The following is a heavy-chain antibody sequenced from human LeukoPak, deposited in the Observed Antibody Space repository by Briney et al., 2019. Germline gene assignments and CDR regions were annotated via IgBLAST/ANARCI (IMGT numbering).Heavy chain of an antibody. CDR2: IKSKTYGGTT. Sequence: SGGSLRLSCAASGFTFSNAWMSWVRQAPGKGLEWVGRIKSKTYGGTTDYAAPVKGRFTILRDDSEDTLYLQMNSLKTEDTAVYYCTTDERDYGDYGLILFYYYMDVWGKGTTVTVSS. J-gene: IGHJ6*03. V-gene: IGHV3-15*01. CDR1: GFTFSNAW. D-gene: IGHD4-17*01. CDR3: TTDERDYGDYGLILFYYYMDV.